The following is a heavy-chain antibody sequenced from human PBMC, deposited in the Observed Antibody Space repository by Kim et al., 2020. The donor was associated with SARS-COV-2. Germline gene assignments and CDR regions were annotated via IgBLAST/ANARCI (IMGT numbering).Heavy chain of an antibody. D-gene: IGHD6-13*01. Sequence: STYYADSVKGRFTISRDNSKNTLYLQMNSLRAEDTAVYYCAREAGSWYDYWGQGTLVTVSS. J-gene: IGHJ4*02. CDR3: AREAGSWYDY. CDR2: ST. V-gene: IGHV3-53*01.